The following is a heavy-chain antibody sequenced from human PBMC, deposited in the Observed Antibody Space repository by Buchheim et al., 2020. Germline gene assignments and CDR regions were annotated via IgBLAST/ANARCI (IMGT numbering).Heavy chain of an antibody. J-gene: IGHJ4*02. D-gene: IGHD3-3*01. CDR2: IKQDGSAK. CDR3: ARDYSYNDFWSGCWNY. V-gene: IGHV3-7*01. CDR1: GFLFSNFW. Sequence: EVQLVESGGGLVQPGGSLSLSCETSGFLFSNFWMSWVRQAPGKGLEWVANIKQDGSAKYYVDSVKGRFSISRDNAKKLVYLQMNSLRADDTAVYYCARDYSYNDFWSGCWNYGGQGTL.